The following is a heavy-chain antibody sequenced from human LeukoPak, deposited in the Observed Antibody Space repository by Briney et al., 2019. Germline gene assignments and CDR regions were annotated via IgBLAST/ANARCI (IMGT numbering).Heavy chain of an antibody. Sequence: PGGSLKLSCVASGFSFKTYSMAWVRQAPGKGLQWISYISGTSDTIYYADSLKGRFTISRDNAKNSLYLQIDSLRAEDTAVYYCARDRAYGSWYYDSSGFDYWGQGTLVTVSS. J-gene: IGHJ4*02. CDR3: ARDRAYGSWYYDSSGFDY. CDR1: GFSFKTYS. D-gene: IGHD3-22*01. CDR2: ISGTSDTI. V-gene: IGHV3-48*01.